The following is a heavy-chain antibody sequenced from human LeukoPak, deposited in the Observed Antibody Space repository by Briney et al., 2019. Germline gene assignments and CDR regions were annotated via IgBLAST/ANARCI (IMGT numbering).Heavy chain of an antibody. Sequence: SETLSLTCAVSGASVSGSNYYWGWIRQPPGKGLEWIGNIYSSGSTFYNPSLKSRVTISVDRSKNQFSLKLSSVTAADTAVFYCARDGKRTSMITSGGARPHYFDYWGQGALVTVSS. CDR1: GASVSGSNYY. CDR2: IYSSGST. CDR3: ARDGKRTSMITSGGARPHYFDY. V-gene: IGHV4-39*07. J-gene: IGHJ4*02. D-gene: IGHD3-16*01.